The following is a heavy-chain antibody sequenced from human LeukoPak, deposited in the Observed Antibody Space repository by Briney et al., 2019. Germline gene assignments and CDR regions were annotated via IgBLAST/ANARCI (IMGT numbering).Heavy chain of an antibody. Sequence: ASVKVSCKASGYTFTTYGISWVRQAPGQGLEWMGWISTYSGATNYVQNLQGRVTMTTDTSTTTAYMELRSLRADDTAVYYCARVSSSSWYAAIDYWGQRTLVTVSS. CDR1: GYTFTTYG. CDR3: ARVSSSSWYAAIDY. CDR2: ISTYSGAT. V-gene: IGHV1-18*01. J-gene: IGHJ4*02. D-gene: IGHD6-13*01.